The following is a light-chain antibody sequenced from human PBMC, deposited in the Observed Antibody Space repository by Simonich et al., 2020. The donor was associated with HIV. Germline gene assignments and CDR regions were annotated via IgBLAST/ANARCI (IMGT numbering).Light chain of an antibody. J-gene: IGKJ3*01. V-gene: IGKV1-9*01. CDR2: AAT. CDR1: QGISSY. Sequence: DIQMTQSPSSLSASVGDRVTITCRASQGISSYLAWYQQKPGKAPKLLIYAATTLQRGVPSRFSGSGSGTEFTLTISSLQPEDFATYYCQHLNSFPLTFGPGTKVDIK. CDR3: QHLNSFPLT.